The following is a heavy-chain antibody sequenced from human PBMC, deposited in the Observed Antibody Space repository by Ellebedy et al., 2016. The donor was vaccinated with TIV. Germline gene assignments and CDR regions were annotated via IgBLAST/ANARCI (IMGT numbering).Heavy chain of an antibody. CDR2: IIPILGIA. J-gene: IGHJ6*02. CDR3: ARDRGTTVTTYYYYGMDV. Sequence: AASVKVSCKASGGTFSSYAISWVRQAPGQGLEWMGRIIPILGIANYAQKFQGRVTITADKSTSTAYMELSSLRSEDTAVYYCARDRGTTVTTYYYYGMDVWGQGTTVTVSS. V-gene: IGHV1-69*04. CDR1: GGTFSSYA. D-gene: IGHD4-17*01.